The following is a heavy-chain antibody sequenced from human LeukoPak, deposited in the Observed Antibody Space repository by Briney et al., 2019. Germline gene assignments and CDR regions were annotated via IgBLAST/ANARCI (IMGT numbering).Heavy chain of an antibody. CDR2: ISAYNGNT. Sequence: ASVKVSCKASGYTFTSYGISWVRQAPGQWLEWMGWISAYNGNTNYAQKLQGRVTMTTDTSTSTAYMELRSLRSDDTAVYYCARVPLHCSSTSCNLWREYYYYGMEVWGQGTTVTVSS. CDR3: ARVPLHCSSTSCNLWREYYYYGMEV. J-gene: IGHJ6*02. CDR1: GYTFTSYG. D-gene: IGHD2-2*01. V-gene: IGHV1-18*01.